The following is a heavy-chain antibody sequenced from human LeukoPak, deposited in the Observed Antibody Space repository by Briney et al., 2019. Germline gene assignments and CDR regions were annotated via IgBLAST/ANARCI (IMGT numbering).Heavy chain of an antibody. CDR2: INTNTGNP. D-gene: IGHD3-10*01. CDR3: AKDISHLYGSGSSLDY. Sequence: ASVKVSCKASGYTFTSYYMHWVRQAPGQGLEWMGWINTNTGNPTYAQGFTGRFVFSLDTSVSTAYLQISSLKAEDTALYYCAKDISHLYGSGSSLDYWGQGTLVTVSS. J-gene: IGHJ4*02. V-gene: IGHV7-4-1*02. CDR1: GYTFTSYY.